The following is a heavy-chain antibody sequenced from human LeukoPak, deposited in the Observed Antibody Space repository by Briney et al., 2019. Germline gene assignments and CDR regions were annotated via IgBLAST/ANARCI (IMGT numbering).Heavy chain of an antibody. J-gene: IGHJ4*02. Sequence: SSETLSLTCAVSGYSISSGYYWGWIRQPPGKGLEWIGSIYHSGSTYYNPSLKSRVTISVDTSKNQFSLKLSSVTAADTAVYYCAGTYYDSSGYIFDYWGQGTLVTVPS. CDR3: AGTYYDSSGYIFDY. V-gene: IGHV4-38-2*01. D-gene: IGHD3-22*01. CDR2: IYHSGST. CDR1: GYSISSGYY.